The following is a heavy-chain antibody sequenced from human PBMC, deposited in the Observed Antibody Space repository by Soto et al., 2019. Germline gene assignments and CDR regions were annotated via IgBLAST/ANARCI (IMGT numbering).Heavy chain of an antibody. J-gene: IGHJ2*01. D-gene: IGHD3-22*01. CDR2: IIPIFGTA. V-gene: IGHV1-69*06. CDR1: EDTFRNYA. CDR3: VSTQYDSSVYNLWDLGF. Sequence: QVELVQSGAEVKKPGSSVKVSCQASEDTFRNYAISWVRQAPGQGLEWMGGIIPIFGTANYAQKFQGRVTLTAHTSPHMVYLELSGLRSVDTAAYYSVSTQYDSSVYNLWDLGFWGRGTLVTVSS.